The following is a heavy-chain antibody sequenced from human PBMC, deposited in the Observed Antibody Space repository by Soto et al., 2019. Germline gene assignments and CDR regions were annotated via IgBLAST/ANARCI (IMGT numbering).Heavy chain of an antibody. Sequence: PGGSLRLSCTTSGFTFTDYPMNWFRQAPGKGPEWVGFVRVKAYGETTEYAASVKGRFTISRDDSKSVAYLLMNSLKTEDTAVYYCSRGNRASWGRGTLVTV. D-gene: IGHD4-4*01. J-gene: IGHJ4*02. V-gene: IGHV3-49*03. CDR1: GFTFTDYP. CDR2: VRVKAYGETT. CDR3: SRGNRAS.